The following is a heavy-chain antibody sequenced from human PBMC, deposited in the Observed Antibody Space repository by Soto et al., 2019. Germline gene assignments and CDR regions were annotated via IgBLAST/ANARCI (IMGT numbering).Heavy chain of an antibody. CDR1: GYTFTSYY. V-gene: IGHV1-46*01. CDR2: INPSGGST. CDR3: ARGIAAAAARGMDV. Sequence: ASVKVSCKASGYTFTSYYMHWVRQAPGQGLEWMGIINPSGGSTSYAQKFQGRVTMTRDTSISTAYMELSRLRSDDTAVYYCARGIAAAAARGMDVWGQRTTVTVSS. J-gene: IGHJ6*02. D-gene: IGHD6-13*01.